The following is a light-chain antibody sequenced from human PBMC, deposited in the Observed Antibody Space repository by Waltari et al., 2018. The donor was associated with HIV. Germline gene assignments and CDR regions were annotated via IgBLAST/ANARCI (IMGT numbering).Light chain of an antibody. V-gene: IGLV1-51*01. CDR2: ENN. CDR1: DSDIGNNY. CDR3: GTWDSNLSVLL. J-gene: IGLJ2*01. Sequence: SVLTQPPSLSAAPGQKVTISCYGSDSDIGNNYVSWYQQLPETAPKLLIHENNNRPSGIPDRCSCSKSVTSATLAITGLQTGDEADYFCGTWDSNLSVLLFGGGTKLTVL.